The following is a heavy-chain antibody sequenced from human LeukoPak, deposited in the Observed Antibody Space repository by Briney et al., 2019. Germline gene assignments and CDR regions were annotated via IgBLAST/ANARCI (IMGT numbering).Heavy chain of an antibody. J-gene: IGHJ4*02. Sequence: PGGSLRLSCAASGFTVSSNYMCWVRQAPGKGLEWVSVIYSGGSTYYADSVKGRFTISRDNSKNTLYLQMNSLRAEDTAVYYCARGYSYGLGSFWGQGTLVTVSS. CDR1: GFTVSSNY. V-gene: IGHV3-53*01. CDR2: IYSGGST. CDR3: ARGYSYGLGSF. D-gene: IGHD5-18*01.